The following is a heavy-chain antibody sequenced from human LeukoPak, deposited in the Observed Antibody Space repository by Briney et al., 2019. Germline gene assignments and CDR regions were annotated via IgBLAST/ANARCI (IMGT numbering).Heavy chain of an antibody. J-gene: IGHJ4*02. CDR3: ASVGKSGSRYYFDY. V-gene: IGHV4-38-2*01. D-gene: IGHD1-26*01. CDR1: GYSISSGYY. Sequence: ASETLSLTCAVSGYSISSGYYRGWIRQPPGKGLEWIGTIYHSGSTYYNPSLKSRVTVSVDTSKTQFSLKLSSVTAADTAVYYCASVGKSGSRYYFDYWGQGTLVTVSS. CDR2: IYHSGST.